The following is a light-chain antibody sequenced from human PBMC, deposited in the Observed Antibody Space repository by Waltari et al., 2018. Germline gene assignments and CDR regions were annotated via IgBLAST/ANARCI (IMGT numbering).Light chain of an antibody. CDR2: DVS. CDR3: QQRTSWPPVLS. Sequence: ELALTQSPATLSLSPGERATLSCRASQSVSNNLAWYQQKPGQATRSLIYDVSSRATGIPARIGARGAETDFPHTIGSLEPEDAAVYCCQQRTSWPPVLSFGGGTK. CDR1: QSVSNN. J-gene: IGKJ4*01. V-gene: IGKV3-11*01.